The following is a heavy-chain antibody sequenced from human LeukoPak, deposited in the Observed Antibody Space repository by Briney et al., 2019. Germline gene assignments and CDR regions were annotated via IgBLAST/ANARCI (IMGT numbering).Heavy chain of an antibody. CDR3: ARDDIPGEPRSLRLGTLGY. J-gene: IGHJ4*02. V-gene: IGHV3-30*04. CDR1: GVSFRLYA. CDR2: ISYDGSNE. D-gene: IGHD1/OR15-1a*01. Sequence: GRSLTLSCTASGVSFRLYAMHWVRQAPGKGLEWVATISYDGSNEYYADSVKGRFTISRDNSKNTVYLQMNSLRTEDKAVYYCARDDIPGEPRSLRLGTLGYWGQGTLVTVSS.